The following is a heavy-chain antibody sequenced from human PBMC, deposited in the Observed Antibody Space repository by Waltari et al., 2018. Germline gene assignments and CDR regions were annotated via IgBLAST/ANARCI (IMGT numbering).Heavy chain of an antibody. D-gene: IGHD1-26*01. CDR1: GFTFSSYS. CDR3: ARDPGRVGATTDFDY. CDR2: ISSSSSYI. J-gene: IGHJ4*02. V-gene: IGHV3-21*01. Sequence: EVQLVESGGGLVKPGGSLRLSCAASGFTFSSYSMNWVRQAPGKGLEWVSSISSSSSYIYYADSVKGRFTISRDNAKNSLYLQMNSLRAEDTAVYYCARDPGRVGATTDFDYWGQGTLVTVSS.